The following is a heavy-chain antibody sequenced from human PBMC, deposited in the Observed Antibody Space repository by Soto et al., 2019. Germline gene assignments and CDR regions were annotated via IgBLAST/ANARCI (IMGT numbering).Heavy chain of an antibody. V-gene: IGHV1-69*01. J-gene: IGHJ4*02. D-gene: IGHD3-9*01. Sequence: QVQLVQSGAEVKKPGSSVKVSCKASGGTFSSYAISWVRRAPGQGLEWMGGIIPIFGTANYAQKFQGRVTITADESTSTAYMELSSLRSEDTAVYYCARDNHYDILTGSRGGFDYWGQGTLVTVSS. CDR3: ARDNHYDILTGSRGGFDY. CDR2: IIPIFGTA. CDR1: GGTFSSYA.